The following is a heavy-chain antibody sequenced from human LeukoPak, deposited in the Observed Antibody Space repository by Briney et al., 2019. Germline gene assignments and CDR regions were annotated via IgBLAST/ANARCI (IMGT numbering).Heavy chain of an antibody. V-gene: IGHV3-11*01. CDR1: GFTFSDYY. D-gene: IGHD6-13*01. J-gene: IGHJ4*02. Sequence: GGSLRLSCAASGFTFSDYYMSWIRQAPGKGLEWVSYISSSGSTIYYADSVKGRFTISRDNAKNSLYLQMNSLRAEDTAVYYCARAEQQLVTTTFGRHFDYWGQGTLVTVSS. CDR2: ISSSGSTI. CDR3: ARAEQQLVTTTFGRHFDY.